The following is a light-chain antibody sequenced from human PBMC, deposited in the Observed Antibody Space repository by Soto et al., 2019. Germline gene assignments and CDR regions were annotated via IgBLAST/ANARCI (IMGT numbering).Light chain of an antibody. CDR1: QNIGKY. J-gene: IGKJ3*01. CDR3: QQSYNTPLT. CDR2: AAS. V-gene: IGKV1-39*01. Sequence: IQMTQSPSSLSASVGDRVTITCRASQNIGKYLNWYQHRPGKAPKLLVYAASSLQSGVPSRFNGSESGTDFSLTINSLQPEDSATYYCQQSYNTPLTFGPGTKVDI.